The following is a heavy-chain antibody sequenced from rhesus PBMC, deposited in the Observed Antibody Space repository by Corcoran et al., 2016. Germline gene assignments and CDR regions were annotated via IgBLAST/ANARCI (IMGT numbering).Heavy chain of an antibody. D-gene: IGHD3-16*01. Sequence: QVQLQQWGEGLVKPSETLSLTCAVYGYSISSGYGWSWIRQPPGKGLEWIGYISYSGSTSYNPSLKSRVTISRDTSKNQFSLKLSSVTAADTAVYYCARDGDYYSGRPLGALDSWGQGVVVTVSS. V-gene: IGHV4-122*02. CDR2: ISYSGST. J-gene: IGHJ6*01. CDR1: GYSISSGYG. CDR3: ARDGDYYSGRPLGALDS.